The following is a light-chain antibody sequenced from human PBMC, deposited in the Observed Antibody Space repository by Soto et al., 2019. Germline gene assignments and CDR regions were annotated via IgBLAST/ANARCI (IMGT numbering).Light chain of an antibody. V-gene: IGKV1-5*01. CDR1: QSISSK. J-gene: IGKJ1*01. CDR3: QQYNSYWT. Sequence: DIQMTQSPSTLSASVGDRVTITCRASQSISSKLARYQQKPGKVPKLLIYDASSLESGVPSRFSGSGSGTEFTLTISSLQPDDFASYYCQQYNSYWTFGQGTKVEIK. CDR2: DAS.